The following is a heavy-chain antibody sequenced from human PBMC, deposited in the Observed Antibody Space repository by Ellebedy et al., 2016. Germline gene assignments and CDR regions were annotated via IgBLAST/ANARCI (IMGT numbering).Heavy chain of an antibody. CDR3: ARSGLIVGATTRGDFDY. V-gene: IGHV1-2*02. J-gene: IGHJ4*02. D-gene: IGHD1-26*01. Sequence: ASVKVSXXASRYTFTDYYLHWVRQAPGQGLEWMGWINPNSGGTNYAQKFQGRVTMTRDTSISTAYMELSRLRSDDTAVYYCARSGLIVGATTRGDFDYWGQGTLVTVSS. CDR2: INPNSGGT. CDR1: RYTFTDYY.